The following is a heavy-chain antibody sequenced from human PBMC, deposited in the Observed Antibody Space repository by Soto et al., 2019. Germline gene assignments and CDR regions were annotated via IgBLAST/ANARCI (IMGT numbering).Heavy chain of an antibody. D-gene: IGHD2-21*02. CDR1: GYTFTSYA. Sequence: QVQLVQSGAEEKKPGASVKVSCKASGYTFTSYAMHWVRQAPGQRLEWMGWINAGNGNTKDSQKFQGRVTITRDTSASTAYMGLSSLRAEDTAVYYCARSVVVVTALDYWCPGTLVTVSS. J-gene: IGHJ4*02. CDR3: ARSVVVVTALDY. V-gene: IGHV1-3*05. CDR2: INAGNGNT.